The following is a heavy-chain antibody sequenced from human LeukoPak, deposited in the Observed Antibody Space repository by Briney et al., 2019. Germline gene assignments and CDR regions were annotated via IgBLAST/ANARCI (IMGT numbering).Heavy chain of an antibody. CDR1: GFSFSNYA. CDR3: AKSLYGGCDY. V-gene: IGHV3-23*01. CDR2: VNGNGGST. D-gene: IGHD3-16*02. J-gene: IGHJ4*02. Sequence: GGSLRLSCAASGFSFSNYAMSWVRQAPGKGLEWVSGVNGNGGSTSYADSVKGRFTIFRDNSKNTVYLQMNSLRVEDTAVYYCAKSLYGGCDYWGQGTVVTLSS.